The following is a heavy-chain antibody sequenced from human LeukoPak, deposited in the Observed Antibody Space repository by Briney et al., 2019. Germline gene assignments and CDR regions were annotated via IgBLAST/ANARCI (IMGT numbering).Heavy chain of an antibody. CDR2: ISWNSGSI. Sequence: GGSLRLSCAASGFTFDDYAMHWVRQAPGKGLEWVSGISWNSGSIGYADSVKGRFTISRDNAKNSLYLQMNSLRAEDTALYYCAKDMKWELLQSDAFDIWGQGTMVTVSS. CDR1: GFTFDDYA. CDR3: AKDMKWELLQSDAFDI. V-gene: IGHV3-9*01. D-gene: IGHD1-26*01. J-gene: IGHJ3*02.